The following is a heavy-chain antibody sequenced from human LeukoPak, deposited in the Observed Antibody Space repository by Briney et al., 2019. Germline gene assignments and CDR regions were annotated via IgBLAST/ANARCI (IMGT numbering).Heavy chain of an antibody. J-gene: IGHJ4*02. Sequence: ASVKVSCKASGYTFTSYGISWVRQAPGQGLEWMGWISAYNGNTNYAQKLQGRVTMTTDTSTSTAYMKLRSLRSDDTAVYYCARRVLRYFDWKGPIDCWGQGTLVTVSS. V-gene: IGHV1-18*01. CDR2: ISAYNGNT. D-gene: IGHD3-9*01. CDR3: ARRVLRYFDWKGPIDC. CDR1: GYTFTSYG.